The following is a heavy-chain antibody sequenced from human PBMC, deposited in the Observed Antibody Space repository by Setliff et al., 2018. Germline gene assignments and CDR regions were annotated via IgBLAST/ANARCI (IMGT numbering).Heavy chain of an antibody. CDR1: GYTFTGYY. J-gene: IGHJ3*02. CDR2: INPSSGAT. D-gene: IGHD3-16*01. V-gene: IGHV1-2*06. Sequence: ASVKVSCKASGYTFTGYYMYWVRQAPGQGLEWMGRINPSSGATIYAQKFQGRVTMTSDTSISTAYMELGRLRSDYTAVYFCARDGGGDSDAFDIWGQGTMGTVS. CDR3: ARDGGGDSDAFDI.